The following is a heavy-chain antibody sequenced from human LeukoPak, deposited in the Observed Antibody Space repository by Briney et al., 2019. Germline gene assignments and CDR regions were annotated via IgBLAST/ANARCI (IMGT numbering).Heavy chain of an antibody. CDR1: GCTFSSYA. D-gene: IGHD3-22*01. CDR2: IIPILGIA. CDR3: AKAPDYYDSSGPGALDY. Sequence: SVKVSCKASGCTFSSYAISWVRQAPGQGLEWMGRIIPILGIANYAQKFQGRVTITADKSTSTAYMELSSLRSEDTALYYCAKAPDYYDSSGPGALDYWGQGTLVTVSS. V-gene: IGHV1-69*04. J-gene: IGHJ4*02.